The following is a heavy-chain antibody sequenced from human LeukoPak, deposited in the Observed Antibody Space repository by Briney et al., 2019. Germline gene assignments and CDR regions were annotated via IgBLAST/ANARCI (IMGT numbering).Heavy chain of an antibody. Sequence: GGSLRLSCAASGFTFSNYFMNWVRQAPGKGLEWVSYISSSSSIISYADSVKGRFTISRDDAKNSLYLQMNSLRVEDTAVYYCARPQYRNGFGAFDIWGQGTMVTVSS. CDR3: ARPQYRNGFGAFDI. CDR1: GFTFSNYF. J-gene: IGHJ3*02. V-gene: IGHV3-48*01. D-gene: IGHD6-19*01. CDR2: ISSSSSII.